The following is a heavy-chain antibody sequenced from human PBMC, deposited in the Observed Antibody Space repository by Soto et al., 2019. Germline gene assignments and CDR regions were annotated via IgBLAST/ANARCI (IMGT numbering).Heavy chain of an antibody. CDR3: AKKSSYDILTGYWPFDP. D-gene: IGHD3-9*01. CDR2: ISGSGGST. J-gene: IGHJ5*02. CDR1: GFTFSSYA. Sequence: EVQLLESGGGLVQPGGSLRLSCAASGFTFSSYAMSWVRQAPGKGLEWVSAISGSGGSTYYADSVKGRFTISRDNSKNTLYLQMNSLRAEDTAVYYCAKKSSYDILTGYWPFDPWGQGTLVTVSS. V-gene: IGHV3-23*01.